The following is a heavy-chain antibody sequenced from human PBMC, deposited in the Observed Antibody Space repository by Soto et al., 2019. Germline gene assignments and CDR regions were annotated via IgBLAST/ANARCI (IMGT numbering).Heavy chain of an antibody. CDR2: IYHSGST. Sequence: SETLSLTCAVSGGSISSADHSWSWIRQPPGKALEWIGNIYHSGSTYYNPSLKSRVTISVDRSNNQFSLKLSSVTAADTAVYYCARGQLGTTSCYTGFDPWGQGTQVTVS. CDR1: GGSISSADHS. J-gene: IGHJ5*02. CDR3: ARGQLGTTSCYTGFDP. V-gene: IGHV4-30-2*01. D-gene: IGHD2-2*02.